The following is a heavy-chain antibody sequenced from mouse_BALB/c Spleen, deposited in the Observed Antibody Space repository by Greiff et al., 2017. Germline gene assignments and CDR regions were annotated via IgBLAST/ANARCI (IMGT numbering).Heavy chain of an antibody. CDR3: ARGDHYYGSSSAWFAY. J-gene: IGHJ3*01. CDR1: GYSITSGYY. D-gene: IGHD1-1*01. V-gene: IGHV3-6*02. Sequence: EVKLMESGPGLVKPSQSLSLTCSVTGYSITSGYYWNWIRQFPGNKLEWMGYISYDGSNNYNPSLKNRISITRDTSKNQFFLKLNSVTTEDTATYYCARGDHYYGSSSAWFAYWGQGTLGTVSA. CDR2: ISYDGSN.